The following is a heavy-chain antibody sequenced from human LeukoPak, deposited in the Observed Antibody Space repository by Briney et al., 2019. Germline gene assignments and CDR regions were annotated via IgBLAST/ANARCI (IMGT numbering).Heavy chain of an antibody. V-gene: IGHV1-69*08. CDR1: GGTFISYT. Sequence: AAVKVSCKASGGTFISYTISWVRHAPGQGLEWMGRIIPIFGTANYAQTSQGRVTITADKSTSTAYMELGSLRSEDTAEYYCVIVAWGYYDSSGYLGAFDLWGKGTVVTVSS. J-gene: IGHJ3*01. CDR3: VIVAWGYYDSSGYLGAFDL. CDR2: IIPIFGTA. D-gene: IGHD3-22*01.